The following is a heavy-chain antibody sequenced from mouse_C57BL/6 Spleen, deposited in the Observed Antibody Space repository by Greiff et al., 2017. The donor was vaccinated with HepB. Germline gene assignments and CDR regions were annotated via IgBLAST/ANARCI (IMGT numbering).Heavy chain of an antibody. CDR3: TTGGEDSDEVAY. J-gene: IGHJ3*01. CDR1: GFNIKDDY. Sequence: EVQLQQSGAELVRPGASVKLSCTASGFNIKDDYMHWVKQRPEQGLEWIGWIDPENGDTEYASKFQGKATITADTSSNTAYLQLSSLTSEDTAVYDWTTGGEDSDEVAYWGQGTLVTVSA. CDR2: IDPENGDT. V-gene: IGHV14-4*01.